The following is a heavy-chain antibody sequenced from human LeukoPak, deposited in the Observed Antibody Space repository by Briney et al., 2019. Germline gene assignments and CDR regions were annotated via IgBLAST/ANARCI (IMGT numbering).Heavy chain of an antibody. CDR2: LSAGGGSP. J-gene: IGHJ3*02. CDR3: ARYRRYPDDIFDI. CDR1: GFTFNRFA. Sequence: GGSLRLSCTASGFTFNRFAMSWVRQAPGKGLEWVSALSAGGGSPWYADSVKGRFTISRDDSKNTLYVQMNSLRAEDTAIYYCARYRRYPDDIFDIWGRGTLVTVSS. V-gene: IGHV3-23*01. D-gene: IGHD3-22*01.